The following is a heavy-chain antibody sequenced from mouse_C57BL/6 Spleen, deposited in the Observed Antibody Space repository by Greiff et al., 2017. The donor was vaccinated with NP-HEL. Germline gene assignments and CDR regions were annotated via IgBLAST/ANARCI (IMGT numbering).Heavy chain of an antibody. Sequence: QVQLQQPGAELVRPGTSVKLSCKASGYTFTSYWMHWVKQRPGQGLEWIGVIDPSDSYTNYNQKFKGKATLTVDTSSSTAYMQLSSLTSEDSAVYYCALEASYDGFAYWGQGTLVTVSA. CDR2: IDPSDSYT. V-gene: IGHV1-59*01. J-gene: IGHJ3*01. CDR1: GYTFTSYW. D-gene: IGHD2-12*01. CDR3: ALEASYDGFAY.